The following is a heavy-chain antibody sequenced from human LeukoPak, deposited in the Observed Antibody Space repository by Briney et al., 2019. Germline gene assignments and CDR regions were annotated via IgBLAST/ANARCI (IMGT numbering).Heavy chain of an antibody. CDR3: AGTLWFGELYSLVRIYYFDY. D-gene: IGHD3-10*01. V-gene: IGHV3-33*01. CDR1: GFTFSSYG. CDR2: IWYDGSNK. Sequence: GGSLRLSCAASGFTFSSYGMHWVRQAPGKGLEWVAVIWYDGSNKYYADSVKGRFTISRDNSKNTLYLQMNSLRAEDTAVYYCAGTLWFGELYSLVRIYYFDYWGQGTLVTVSS. J-gene: IGHJ4*02.